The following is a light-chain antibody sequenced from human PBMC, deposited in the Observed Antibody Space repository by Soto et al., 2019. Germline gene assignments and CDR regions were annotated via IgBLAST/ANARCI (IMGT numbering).Light chain of an antibody. CDR3: ASKTTSSTVL. J-gene: IGLJ2*01. V-gene: IGLV2-14*03. CDR1: SSDVGAYDH. CDR2: DVR. Sequence: QPVLPQPSSMSGSPGQSITLSCTGPSSDVGAYDHVSWHQQRPGSAPKVLLYDVRIRPSEVSNRFSGSKSGDTASLTISGLQAEDEAIYNCASKTTSSTVLFGGATKLTVL.